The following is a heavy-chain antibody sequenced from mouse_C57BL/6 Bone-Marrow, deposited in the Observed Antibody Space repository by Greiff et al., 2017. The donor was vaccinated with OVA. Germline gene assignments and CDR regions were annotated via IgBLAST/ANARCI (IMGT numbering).Heavy chain of an antibody. V-gene: IGHV5-6*01. CDR2: ISSGGSYT. CDR1: GFTFSSYG. CDR3: ERQGDYSYYYAMDY. J-gene: IGHJ4*01. D-gene: IGHD1-1*01. Sequence: EVMLVESGGDLVKPGGSLKLSCAAFGFTFSSYGMSWVRQTPDKRLEWVATISSGGSYTYYSDSVKGRFTISKDNAKNTLYLQMSSLKSEETAMYYCERQGDYSYYYAMDYWGQGTSVTDSS.